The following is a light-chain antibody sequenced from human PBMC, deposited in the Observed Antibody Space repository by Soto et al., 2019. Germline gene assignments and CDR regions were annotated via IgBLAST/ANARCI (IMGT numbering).Light chain of an antibody. V-gene: IGLV2-8*01. CDR1: SSDVGAYNY. J-gene: IGLJ2*01. CDR2: EVS. CDR3: SSYAGSNIVL. Sequence: QSALTQPPSASGSPGQSVTISCTGTSSDVGAYNYVSWYQQHPGKAPKLMIYEVSQRPSGVPDRFSGSKSGNTASLTVSGLLAEDEADYYCSSYAGSNIVLFGGGTKLTV.